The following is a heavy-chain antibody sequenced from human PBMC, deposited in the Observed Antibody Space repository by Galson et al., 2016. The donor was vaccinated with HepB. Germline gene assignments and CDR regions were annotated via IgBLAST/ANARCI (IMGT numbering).Heavy chain of an antibody. V-gene: IGHV4-39*01. Sequence: LSLTFSVSGASVSSNSFYWAWLRQPSGKGLEWIGSIYYSGRTYNNPSLKSRVTMSVDTSKNYFSLKLTSVTAADTAVYYCARQTITAAGDYWGQGTLVTVSS. J-gene: IGHJ4*02. CDR1: GASVSSNSFY. D-gene: IGHD6-13*01. CDR3: ARQTITAAGDY. CDR2: IYYSGRT.